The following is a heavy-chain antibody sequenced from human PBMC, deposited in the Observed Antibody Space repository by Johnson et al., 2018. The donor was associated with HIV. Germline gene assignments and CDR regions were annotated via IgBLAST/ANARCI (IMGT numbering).Heavy chain of an antibody. CDR2: IRYDGSNK. CDR3: ARDFFDSTTYPRRGQADACDI. V-gene: IGHV3-30*02. Sequence: QVQLVESGGGVVQPGGSLRLSCAASGFTFSSYGMHWVRQAPGKGLDWVAFIRYDGSNKYYADSVKGRFTISRDNSKNSLFLQMNSLRAEDTAVYYCARDFFDSTTYPRRGQADACDIWGRGTMVTVSS. J-gene: IGHJ3*02. D-gene: IGHD2/OR15-2a*01. CDR1: GFTFSSYG.